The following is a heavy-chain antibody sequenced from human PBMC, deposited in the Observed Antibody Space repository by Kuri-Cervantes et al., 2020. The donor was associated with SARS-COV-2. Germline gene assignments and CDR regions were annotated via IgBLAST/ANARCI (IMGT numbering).Heavy chain of an antibody. Sequence: GGSLRLSCAASGFTFSSYSMNWVRQAPGKGLEWVSSISSSSSYIYYADSVKGRFTISRDNSKNTLYLQMNSLRAEDTAVYYCAKDHGSTGSPDYFDYWGQGTLVTVSS. V-gene: IGHV3-21*01. J-gene: IGHJ4*02. CDR3: AKDHGSTGSPDYFDY. CDR2: ISSSSSYI. D-gene: IGHD3-9*01. CDR1: GFTFSSYS.